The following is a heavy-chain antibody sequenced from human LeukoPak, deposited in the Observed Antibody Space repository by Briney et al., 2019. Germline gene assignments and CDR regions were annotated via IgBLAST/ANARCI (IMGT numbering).Heavy chain of an antibody. V-gene: IGHV3-74*01. J-gene: IGHJ4*02. CDR1: GFTFSNYW. CDR3: VRDLSGTTGN. CDR2: INSDGSST. Sequence: GGSQTLSCAASGFTFSNYWMHWVRQAPGKGLVWVSRINSDGSSTNYADSVKGRYTISRDNAKNTLYLEMNSLRADDTAVYYCVRDLSGTTGNWGQGTLVTVSS. D-gene: IGHD1-20*01.